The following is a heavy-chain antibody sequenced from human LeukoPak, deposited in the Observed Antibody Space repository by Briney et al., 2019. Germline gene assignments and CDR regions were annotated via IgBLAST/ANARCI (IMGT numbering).Heavy chain of an antibody. CDR2: IIPILGIA. D-gene: IGHD3-22*01. V-gene: IGHV1-69*04. J-gene: IGHJ4*02. CDR3: ARVGRYYDSTGSLDY. Sequence: SVKVSCKASGGTFSSYAISWVRQAPGQGLEWMGRIIPILGIANYAQKFQGRVTITADKSTSTAYMELSSLRSGDTAVYYCARVGRYYDSTGSLDYWGQGTLVTVSS. CDR1: GGTFSSYA.